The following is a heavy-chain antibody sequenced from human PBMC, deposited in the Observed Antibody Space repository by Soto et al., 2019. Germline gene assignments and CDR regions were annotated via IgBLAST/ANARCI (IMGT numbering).Heavy chain of an antibody. CDR3: ARDRYSSSTLFDY. CDR2: ISYDGGNK. CDR1: GFTFSSYA. D-gene: IGHD6-6*01. V-gene: IGHV3-30-3*01. Sequence: QVQLVESGGGVVQPGRSLRLSCAASGFTFSSYAMHWVRQAPGKGLEWVAVISYDGGNKHYADSVKGRFTISRDNSKNTLYLQMNTLRAEDTAVYYCARDRYSSSTLFDYWGQGTLVSVSS. J-gene: IGHJ4*02.